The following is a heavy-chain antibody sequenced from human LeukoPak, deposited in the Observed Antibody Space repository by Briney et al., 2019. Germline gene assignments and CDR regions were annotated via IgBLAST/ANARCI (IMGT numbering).Heavy chain of an antibody. CDR1: GYTFTNYD. CDR3: ARNWGDAFDI. V-gene: IGHV1-8*01. CDR2: MNPNSGNT. D-gene: IGHD7-27*01. J-gene: IGHJ3*02. Sequence: ASVTVSCKASGYTFTNYDINWVRQATGQGLEWMGWMNPNSGNTGYAQKFQGRVTMTRNTSVITAYMELSSLRSEDTAVYYCARNWGDAFDIWGQGTMVTVSS.